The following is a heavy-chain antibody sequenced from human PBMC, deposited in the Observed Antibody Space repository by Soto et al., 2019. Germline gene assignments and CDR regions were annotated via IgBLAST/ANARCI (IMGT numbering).Heavy chain of an antibody. V-gene: IGHV3-30*03. CDR3: ARDLNYLDY. CDR2: ISYDGNNK. J-gene: IGHJ4*02. Sequence: QVQLVESGGGVVQPGGSLRLSCAASGFTFKNYGMHWVRQAPGKGLEWVAVISYDGNNKYHGDSVKGRFTISRDNSKNTLYLQMNSLRAEDTAVYYCARDLNYLDYWGQGTLVTVSS. CDR1: GFTFKNYG.